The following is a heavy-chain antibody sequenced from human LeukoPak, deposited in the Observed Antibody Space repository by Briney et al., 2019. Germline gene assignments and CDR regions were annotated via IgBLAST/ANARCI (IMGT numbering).Heavy chain of an antibody. CDR1: LYSYTKYF. J-gene: IGHJ3*02. D-gene: IGHD2-21*02. CDR2: INSNGCST. Sequence: GGSVKDSCKASLYSYTKYFIHWVRQAPGQGLDWMGIINSNGCSTGYAQKFQGRVSMSRDTSTSTVYMELSSLRSEDTAVYYCVREGGGDRGRAFDMWGQGTMVTVSS. CDR3: VREGGGDRGRAFDM. V-gene: IGHV1-46*01.